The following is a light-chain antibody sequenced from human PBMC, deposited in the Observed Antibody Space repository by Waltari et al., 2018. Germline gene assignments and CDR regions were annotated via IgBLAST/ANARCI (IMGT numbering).Light chain of an antibody. J-gene: IGLJ2*01. CDR2: DKN. CDR3: HSRDGSGVGGS. CDR1: SLRSYY. Sequence: SSELTQDPAVSVVMGQTVRITCQGDSLRSYYASWYQQRPGQAPILVMYDKNNRPSGVPDRFSGSSSDDAASLTITGAQAEDEGSYYCHSRDGSGVGGSFGGGTKLTVL. V-gene: IGLV3-19*01.